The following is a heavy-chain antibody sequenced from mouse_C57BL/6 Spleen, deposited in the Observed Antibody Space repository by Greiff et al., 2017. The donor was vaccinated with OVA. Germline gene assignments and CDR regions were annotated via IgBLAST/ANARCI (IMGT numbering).Heavy chain of an antibody. CDR1: GYAFSSSW. CDR3: ARPKIYYGNYDYFDY. CDR2: IYPGDGDT. J-gene: IGHJ2*01. V-gene: IGHV1-82*01. D-gene: IGHD2-1*01. Sequence: VQLVESGPELVKPGASVKISCKASGYAFSSSWMNWVKQRPGKGLEWIGRIYPGDGDTNYNGKFKGKATLTADKSSSTAYMQLSSLTSEDSAIYFCARPKIYYGNYDYFDYWGQGTTLTVSS.